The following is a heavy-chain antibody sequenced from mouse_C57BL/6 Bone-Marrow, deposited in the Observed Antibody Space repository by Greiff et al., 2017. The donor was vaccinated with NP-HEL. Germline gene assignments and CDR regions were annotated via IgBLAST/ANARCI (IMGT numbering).Heavy chain of an antibody. V-gene: IGHV5-17*01. J-gene: IGHJ4*01. CDR3: AGDSSGDPYAMDY. CDR2: ISRGSSTI. D-gene: IGHD3-2*02. Sequence: EVQRVESGGGLVKPGGSLKLSCAASGFTFSDYGMHWVRQAPEKGLEWVAYISRGSSTIYYADTVKGRFTISRDNATNTLFLQMTSLRSEDTAMYDCAGDSSGDPYAMDYWGQGTSVTVSS. CDR1: GFTFSDYG.